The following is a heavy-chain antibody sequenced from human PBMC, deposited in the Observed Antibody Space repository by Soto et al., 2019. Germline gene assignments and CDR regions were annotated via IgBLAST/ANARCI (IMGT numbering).Heavy chain of an antibody. Sequence: GESLKISCAASGFTFSSYATGWVRQAPGKGLDWVSAISGSGGSTYYADSVKGRFTIYRDNSKNTLYLQMNSLRAEDTALYYCAEGDPWIQQWFFFDYWGQGPLVTVSS. CDR3: AEGDPWIQQWFFFDY. CDR2: ISGSGGST. D-gene: IGHD5-18*01. CDR1: GFTFSSYA. J-gene: IGHJ4*02. V-gene: IGHV3-23*01.